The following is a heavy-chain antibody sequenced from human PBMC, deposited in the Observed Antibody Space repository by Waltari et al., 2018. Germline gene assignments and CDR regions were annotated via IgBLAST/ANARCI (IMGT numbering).Heavy chain of an antibody. CDR2: IIIGGATT. J-gene: IGHJ4*01. V-gene: IGHV3-23*01. CDR1: GFTFRSDT. CDR3: AKDLVSDGRWDIDY. D-gene: IGHD1-26*01. Sequence: EVQLLESGGGLVQPGASLRLSCAASGFTFRSDTMNWVPEAPGKGLEWVSGIIIGGATTYYAASVKGRFTISRDDSKDTLFLQMNRLRDEDTAIYYCAKDLVSDGRWDIDYWGQGTLVTVST.